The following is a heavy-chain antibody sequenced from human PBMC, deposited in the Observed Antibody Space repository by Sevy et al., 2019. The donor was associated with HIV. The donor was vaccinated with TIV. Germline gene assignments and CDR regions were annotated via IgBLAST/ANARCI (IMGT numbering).Heavy chain of an antibody. CDR2: ISFDGSNK. CDR3: ARDLEFYDYGDYGPAFTPDY. Sequence: GGSLRLSCATSRFTFNSYGMHWVRQAPGKGLEWVALISFDGSNKYYSDSVKGRFTISRDIVKNTLHLQMNSLRAEDTAVYYCARDLEFYDYGDYGPAFTPDYWGQGTLVTVSS. V-gene: IGHV3-33*01. D-gene: IGHD4-17*01. J-gene: IGHJ4*02. CDR1: RFTFNSYG.